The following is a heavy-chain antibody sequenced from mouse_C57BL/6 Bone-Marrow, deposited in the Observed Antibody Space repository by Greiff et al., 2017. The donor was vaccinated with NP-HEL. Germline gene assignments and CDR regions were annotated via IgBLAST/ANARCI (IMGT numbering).Heavy chain of an antibody. CDR2: ISNGGGST. Sequence: EVKLVESGGGLVQPGGSLKLSCAASGFTFSDYYMYWVRQTPEKRLEWVAYISNGGGSTYYPDTVKGRFTISRDNAKNTLYLQMSRLKSEDTAMYYCARERRYFDVWGTGTTVTVSS. CDR3: ARERRYFDV. J-gene: IGHJ1*03. V-gene: IGHV5-12*01. CDR1: GFTFSDYY.